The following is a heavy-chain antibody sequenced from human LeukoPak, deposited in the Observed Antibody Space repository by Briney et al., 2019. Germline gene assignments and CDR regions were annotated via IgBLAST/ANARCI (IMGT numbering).Heavy chain of an antibody. CDR1: GGSFSGYY. CDR2: INHSGST. Sequence: SETLSLTCAVYGGSFSGYYWSWIRQPPGKGLEWNGEINHSGSTNYNPSLKSRVTISVDTSKNQFSLKLSSVTAADTAVYYCARGVDYYGSGSHEVDYWGQGTLVTVSS. D-gene: IGHD3-10*01. J-gene: IGHJ4*02. CDR3: ARGVDYYGSGSHEVDY. V-gene: IGHV4-34*01.